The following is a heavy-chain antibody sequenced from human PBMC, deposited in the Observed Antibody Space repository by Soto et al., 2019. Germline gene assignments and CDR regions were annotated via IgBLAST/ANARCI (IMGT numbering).Heavy chain of an antibody. J-gene: IGHJ4*02. CDR1: GFTFRSYD. V-gene: IGHV3-30*18. CDR2: ISYDGSNK. CDR3: AKGSYSGVYSDFDF. Sequence: HPGGSLRLSCAASGFTFRSYDMYWVRQAPGKGLEWVAVISYDGSNKYYADSVKGRFTLSRDNSKNTLYLQMNSLRAGDTAVYYCAKGSYSGVYSDFDFWGQGTLVTVSS. D-gene: IGHD1-26*01.